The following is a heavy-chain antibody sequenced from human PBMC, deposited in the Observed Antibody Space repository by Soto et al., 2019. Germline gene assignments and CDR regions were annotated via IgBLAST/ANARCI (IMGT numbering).Heavy chain of an antibody. CDR3: VHTSGDYTVPLYYFDY. CDR2: IYWGDAK. CDR1: GFSLRTSGVG. V-gene: IGHV2-5*02. J-gene: IGHJ4*02. Sequence: QITLKESGPTLVEPTQTLTLTCTFSGFSLRTSGVGVGWIRQPPGKALEWLALIYWGDAKRYSPSLKSRLTVSNANPKNLVVLTMTNMDPVDTATYYCVHTSGDYTVPLYYFDYWGQGSLVTVSS. D-gene: IGHD4-17*01.